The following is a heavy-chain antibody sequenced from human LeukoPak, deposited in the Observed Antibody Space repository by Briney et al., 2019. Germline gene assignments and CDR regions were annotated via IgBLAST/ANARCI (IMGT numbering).Heavy chain of an antibody. D-gene: IGHD3-10*01. CDR3: ASALVRGVIIGILGY. CDR2: INAGNGNT. Sequence: ASVKVSCKASGYTFTSYAMHWVRQAPGQRLEWMGWINAGNGNTKYSQKFQGRVTITRDTSASTAYMELSSLRSEETGVYYCASALVRGVIIGILGYWGQGTLVTVSS. J-gene: IGHJ4*02. CDR1: GYTFTSYA. V-gene: IGHV1-3*01.